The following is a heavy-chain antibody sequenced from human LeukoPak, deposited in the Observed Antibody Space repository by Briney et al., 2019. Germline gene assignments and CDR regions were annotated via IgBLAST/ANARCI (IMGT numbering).Heavy chain of an antibody. CDR2: ISSSGSTI. Sequence: GGSLRLSCAASGFTFSSYEMNWVRQAPGKGLEWVSYISSSGSTIYYTDSVKGRFTISRDNAKNSLHLQMNSLRAEDTAVYYCAREKGYYYDSSGYYDYWGQGTLVTVSS. J-gene: IGHJ4*02. V-gene: IGHV3-48*03. CDR3: AREKGYYYDSSGYYDY. CDR1: GFTFSSYE. D-gene: IGHD3-22*01.